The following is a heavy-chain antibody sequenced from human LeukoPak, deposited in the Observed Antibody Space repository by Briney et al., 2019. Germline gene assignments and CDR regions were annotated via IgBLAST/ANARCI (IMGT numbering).Heavy chain of an antibody. V-gene: IGHV4-39*07. CDR1: GGSISSSSYY. D-gene: IGHD4-23*01. CDR3: ARYLEYGGNSRVFQH. Sequence: SETLSLTCTVSGGSISSSSYYWGWIRQPPGKGLEWIGSIYYSGSTYYNPSLKSRVTISVDTSKNQFSLKLSSVTAADTAVYYCARYLEYGGNSRVFQHWGQGTLVTVSS. CDR2: IYYSGST. J-gene: IGHJ1*01.